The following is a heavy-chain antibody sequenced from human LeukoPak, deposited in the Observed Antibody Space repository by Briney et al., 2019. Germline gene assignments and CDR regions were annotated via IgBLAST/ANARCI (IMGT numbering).Heavy chain of an antibody. CDR3: ARGCYGCDAFDI. J-gene: IGHJ3*02. D-gene: IGHD2-15*01. CDR1: GFTFSSYS. CDR2: ISSSSSYI. Sequence: GGSLRLSCAASGFTFSSYSMNWVRQAPGKGLEWVSSISSSSSYIYYADSVKGRFTISRDNAKNSLYLQMNSLRAEDTAVYYCARGCYGCDAFDIWGQGTMVTVSS. V-gene: IGHV3-21*01.